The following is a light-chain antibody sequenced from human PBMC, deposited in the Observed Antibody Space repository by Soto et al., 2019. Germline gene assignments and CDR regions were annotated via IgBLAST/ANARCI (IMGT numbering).Light chain of an antibody. J-gene: IGKJ4*01. CDR2: GAS. V-gene: IGKV3-20*01. Sequence: EIVLTQSPGTLSLSPGERATLSCRASQSVSSSYLAWYQQKPGQAPRLLIYGASSRATGIPDRFSGSGSGTAFTLTITRLEPVDFAVYYCQHYRTSFGGGTKVEIK. CDR1: QSVSSSY. CDR3: QHYRTS.